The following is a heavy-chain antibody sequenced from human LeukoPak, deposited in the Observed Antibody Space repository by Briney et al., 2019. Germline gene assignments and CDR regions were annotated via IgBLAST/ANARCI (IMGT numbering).Heavy chain of an antibody. D-gene: IGHD2-15*01. CDR2: IKSKIDDGTT. J-gene: IGHJ4*02. CDR1: GGSISSYY. CDR3: TTDVDCSGGSCPF. V-gene: IGHV3-15*07. Sequence: ETLSLICTVSGGSISSYYWNWIRQPPGKGLEWVGRIKSKIDDGTTDYAAPVKGRFTMSRDDSKNTLYLQMNSLKTEDTAVYYCTTDVDCSGGSCPFWGQGTLVTVSS.